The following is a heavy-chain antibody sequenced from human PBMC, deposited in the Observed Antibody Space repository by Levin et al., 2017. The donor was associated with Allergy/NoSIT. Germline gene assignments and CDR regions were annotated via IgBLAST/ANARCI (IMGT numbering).Heavy chain of an antibody. CDR3: AARVFDH. J-gene: IGHJ4*02. CDR1: GLSFNTYG. CDR2: ITSDGYTT. V-gene: IGHV3-30*03. Sequence: GESLKISCAVSGLSFNTYGMNWVRQARGKGLEWVALITSDGYTTFYADSVRGRFTICRDNSKSTVYLQMNNLRSDDTAVYYCAARVFDHWGQGTLVTVSS.